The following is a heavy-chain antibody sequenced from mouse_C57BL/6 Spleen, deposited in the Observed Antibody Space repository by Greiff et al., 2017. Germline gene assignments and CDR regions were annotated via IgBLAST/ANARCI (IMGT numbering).Heavy chain of an antibody. Sequence: VQLQQPGAELVKPGASVKMSCKASGYTFTSYWITWVKQRPGQGLEWIGDIYPGSGSTNSNEKFKSKATLTVDTSCSTAYMQLSSLTSEDSAVYYCARSEDYGSSYWYFDVWGTGTTGTVSS. CDR3: ARSEDYGSSYWYFDV. D-gene: IGHD1-1*01. V-gene: IGHV1-55*01. J-gene: IGHJ1*03. CDR1: GYTFTSYW. CDR2: IYPGSGST.